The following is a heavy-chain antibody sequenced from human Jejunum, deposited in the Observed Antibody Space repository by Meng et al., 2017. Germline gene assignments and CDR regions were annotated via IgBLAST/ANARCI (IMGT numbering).Heavy chain of an antibody. J-gene: IGHJ4*02. D-gene: IGHD5-24*01. Sequence: VHWPEPSQGRLNPSGTLSLTLAVSGPAANNPNWDSWVRQSPEKGLEWIGEILHTGSTNYNPSLKSRVTISIDKSKTLLSLNRRSVTAADTAVYYCAKAAAYNLDYWGQGTLVTVSS. CDR1: GPAANNPNW. CDR3: AKAAAYNLDY. V-gene: IGHV4-4*02. CDR2: ILHTGST.